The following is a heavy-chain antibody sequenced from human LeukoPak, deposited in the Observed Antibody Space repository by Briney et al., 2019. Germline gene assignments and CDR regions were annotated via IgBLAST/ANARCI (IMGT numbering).Heavy chain of an antibody. CDR1: GFTFSSYT. CDR2: ISSSSSYI. D-gene: IGHD7-27*01. CDR3: ARARSLGILDAFDI. V-gene: IGHV3-21*01. Sequence: GGSLRLSCAASGFTFSSYTMSWVRQAPGKGLEWVSCISSSSSYIYYADSVKGRFTVSRDNAKNSLYLQMNSLRAEDTAAYYCARARSLGILDAFDIWGQGTMVTVSS. J-gene: IGHJ3*02.